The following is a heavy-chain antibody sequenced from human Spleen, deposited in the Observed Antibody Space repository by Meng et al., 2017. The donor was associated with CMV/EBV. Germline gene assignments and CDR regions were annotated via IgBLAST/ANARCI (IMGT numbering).Heavy chain of an antibody. Sequence: SQTLSLTCAVYGGSFSGYYWTWIRQPPGKGLEWIGSIYYSGTTYYNPSLKSRVTISGDTSKNQFYLSLHSLTAADTAVYYCALTMDNWFDPWGQGTPVTVSS. J-gene: IGHJ5*02. D-gene: IGHD3-10*01. CDR1: GGSFSGYY. CDR2: IYYSGTT. V-gene: IGHV4-34*10. CDR3: ALTMDNWFDP.